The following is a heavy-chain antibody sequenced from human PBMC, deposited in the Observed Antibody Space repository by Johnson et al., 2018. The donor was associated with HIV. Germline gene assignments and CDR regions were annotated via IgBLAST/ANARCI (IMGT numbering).Heavy chain of an antibody. CDR3: AKGQVALRAFDI. CDR1: GFTFSSYS. Sequence: QVQLVESGGGVVQPGRSLRLSCAASGFTFSSYSMHWVRQAPGKGLEWVAVISYDGSNKYYVDSVKGRFTISRDNSKNTLYLHMNSLRVEDTAVYYCAKGQVALRAFDIWGQGTMVTVSS. CDR2: ISYDGSNK. V-gene: IGHV3-30*04. J-gene: IGHJ3*02.